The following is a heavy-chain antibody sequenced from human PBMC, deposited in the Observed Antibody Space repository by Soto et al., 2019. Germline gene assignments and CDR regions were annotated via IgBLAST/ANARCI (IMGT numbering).Heavy chain of an antibody. V-gene: IGHV5-51*01. CDR3: AQSPRLTEAFDI. CDR2: IYPGDSDT. CDR1: GYSFTSYW. J-gene: IGHJ3*02. Sequence: GESLKISCKFSGYSFTSYWIGWVRQMPGKGLEWMGIIYPGDSDTRYSPSFQGRVTISADKSFTTAYLQWSSLKASDAAMYYCAQSPRLTEAFDIWGQGTMVTVSS.